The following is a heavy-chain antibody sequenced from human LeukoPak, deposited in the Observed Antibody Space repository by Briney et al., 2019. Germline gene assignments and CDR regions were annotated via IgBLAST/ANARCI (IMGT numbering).Heavy chain of an antibody. CDR3: ARDSDSSGWYKNFDY. V-gene: IGHV4-34*01. Sequence: NTSETLSLTCAVYGGSFSGYYWSWIRQPPGKGLEWIGEINHSGSTNYNPSLKSRVTISVDTSKNQFSLKLSSVTAADTAVYYCARDSDSSGWYKNFDYWGQGTLVTVSS. CDR2: INHSGST. J-gene: IGHJ4*02. CDR1: GGSFSGYY. D-gene: IGHD6-19*01.